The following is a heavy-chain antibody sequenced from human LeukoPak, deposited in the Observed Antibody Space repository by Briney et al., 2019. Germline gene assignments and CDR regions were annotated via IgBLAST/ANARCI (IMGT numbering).Heavy chain of an antibody. CDR3: ARRGLGSGYYYYYMDV. Sequence: PSETLSLTCIVSGGSISSSSYYWGWIRQPPGKGLEWIGSIYHSGSTYYNPSLKSRVTISVDTSKNQFSLNLSSVAAADTAVYYCARRGLGSGYYYYYMDVWGKGTTVTISS. D-gene: IGHD2-15*01. CDR2: IYHSGST. CDR1: GGSISSSSYY. V-gene: IGHV4-39*07. J-gene: IGHJ6*03.